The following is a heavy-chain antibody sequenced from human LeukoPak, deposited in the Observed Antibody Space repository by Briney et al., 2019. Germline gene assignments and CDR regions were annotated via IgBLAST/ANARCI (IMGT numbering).Heavy chain of an antibody. V-gene: IGHV3-30-3*01. CDR3: ARDPLS. Sequence: GRSLRLSCAASGYTFNGYAMHWVRQAPGKGLEWVTVISYDGSNKYYADSVKGRFTISRDNSKNTLYLQMNSLRAEDTAVYHCARDPLSWGQGTLVTVSS. J-gene: IGHJ5*02. CDR2: ISYDGSNK. CDR1: GYTFNGYA.